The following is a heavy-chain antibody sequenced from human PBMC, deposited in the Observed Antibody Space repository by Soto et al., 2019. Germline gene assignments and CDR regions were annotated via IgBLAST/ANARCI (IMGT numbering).Heavy chain of an antibody. D-gene: IGHD3-10*01. CDR3: ARQAYFGSGTYYSDY. Sequence: GESLKISCKASGYNFISYWIAWVRQMPGKGLEWMGIIYPGDSDAAYSPSFEGQVTFSVDKSITTAYLQWISLKASDTAMYYCARQAYFGSGTYYSDYWGQGTQVTVSS. CDR1: GYNFISYW. J-gene: IGHJ4*02. CDR2: IYPGDSDA. V-gene: IGHV5-51*01.